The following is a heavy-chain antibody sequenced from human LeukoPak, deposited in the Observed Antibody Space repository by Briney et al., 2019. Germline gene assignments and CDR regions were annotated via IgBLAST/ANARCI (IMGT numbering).Heavy chain of an antibody. CDR3: ARGLGRGYPLTY. Sequence: KPSETLSLTCAVYGGSFSGYYWSWIRQPPGKGLEWIGEINHSGSTNYNPSLKSRVTISVDTSKNQFSLKLSSVTAADTAVYYCARGLGRGYPLTYWGQGTLVTVSS. J-gene: IGHJ4*02. CDR2: INHSGST. CDR1: GGSFSGYY. V-gene: IGHV4-34*01. D-gene: IGHD3-16*01.